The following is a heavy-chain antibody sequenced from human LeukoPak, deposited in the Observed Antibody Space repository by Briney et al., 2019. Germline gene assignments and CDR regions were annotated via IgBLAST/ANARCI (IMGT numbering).Heavy chain of an antibody. CDR3: ARDGYYFDSSGYYF. J-gene: IGHJ4*02. V-gene: IGHV4-4*02. Sequence: SGTLSLTCAVSGGSISSPNWWSWVRQPPGKGLEWIGEIYHSGSTNYNPSLKSRVTISIDRSKNQFSLKLTSVTAADTAVYYCARDGYYFDSSGYYFWGQGTLVTVSS. CDR1: GGSISSPNW. D-gene: IGHD3-22*01. CDR2: IYHSGST.